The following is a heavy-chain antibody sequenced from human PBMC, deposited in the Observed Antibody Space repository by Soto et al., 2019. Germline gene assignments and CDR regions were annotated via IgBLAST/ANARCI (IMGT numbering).Heavy chain of an antibody. V-gene: IGHV4-31*03. D-gene: IGHD4-4*01. CDR3: ARDFSPVTTNVYYYYGMDV. CDR1: GGSISSGGYY. J-gene: IGHJ6*02. CDR2: IYYSGST. Sequence: PSETLSLTCTVSGGSISSGGYYWSWIRQHPGKGLEWIGYIYYSGSTYYNPSLKSRVTISVDTSKNQFSLKLSSVTAADTAVYYCARDFSPVTTNVYYYYGMDVWGQGTTVTVSS.